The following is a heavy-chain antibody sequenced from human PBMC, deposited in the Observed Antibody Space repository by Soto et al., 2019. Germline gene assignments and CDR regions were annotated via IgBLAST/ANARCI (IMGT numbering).Heavy chain of an antibody. CDR3: ARDRDALLSSYYDGMDV. CDR2: ISAYNGNT. J-gene: IGHJ6*02. Sequence: ASVKVSCKASGYTFTSYGISWVRQAPGQGLEWMGWISAYNGNTNYAQKLQGRVTMTTDTSTSTAYMELRSLRSDDTAVYYCARDRDALLSSYYDGMDVWGQGTTVTVSS. CDR1: GYTFTSYG. V-gene: IGHV1-18*01. D-gene: IGHD2-2*01.